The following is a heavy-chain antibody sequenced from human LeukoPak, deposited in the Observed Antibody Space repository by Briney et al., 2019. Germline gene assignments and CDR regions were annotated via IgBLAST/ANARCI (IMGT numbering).Heavy chain of an antibody. CDR2: IRYDGSNK. Sequence: GGSLRLSCAASGFTFSSYGMHWVRQAPGKGLEWVAFIRYDGSNKYYADSVKGRFTISRDNSKNTLYLQMNSLRAEDTAVYYCAKDSLQLILIDAFDIWGQGTMVTVSS. CDR3: AKDSLQLILIDAFDI. V-gene: IGHV3-30*02. CDR1: GFTFSSYG. D-gene: IGHD2-15*01. J-gene: IGHJ3*02.